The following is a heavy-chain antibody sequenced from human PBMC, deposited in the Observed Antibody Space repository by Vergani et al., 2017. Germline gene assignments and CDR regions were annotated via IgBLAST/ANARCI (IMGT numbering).Heavy chain of an antibody. CDR3: ARATNSGSYYYYYGMDV. CDR2: IYYSGST. CDR1: GGSISSYY. Sequence: QVQLQESGPGLVKPSETLSLTCTVSGGSISSYYWSWIRQPPGKGLEWIGYIYYSGSTNYNPSLKSRVTISVDTSKNQFSLKLSSVTAADTAVYYCARATNSGSYYYYYGMDVWGQGTTVTVSS. J-gene: IGHJ6*02. D-gene: IGHD1-26*01. V-gene: IGHV4-59*01.